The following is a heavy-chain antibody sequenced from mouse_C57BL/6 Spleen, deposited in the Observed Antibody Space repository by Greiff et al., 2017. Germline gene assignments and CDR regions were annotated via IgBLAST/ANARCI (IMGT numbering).Heavy chain of an antibody. CDR3: ARRYYYGSSYYFDY. CDR1: GYTFTDHT. CDR2: IYPRDGST. Sequence: QVQLKESDAELVKPGASVKISCKVSGYTFTDHTIHWMKQRPEQGLEWIGYIYPRDGSTTYNENFKGKATLTADKSSSTAYMQLNSLTSEDSAVYFCARRYYYGSSYYFDYWGQGTTLTVSS. J-gene: IGHJ2*01. V-gene: IGHV1-78*01. D-gene: IGHD1-1*01.